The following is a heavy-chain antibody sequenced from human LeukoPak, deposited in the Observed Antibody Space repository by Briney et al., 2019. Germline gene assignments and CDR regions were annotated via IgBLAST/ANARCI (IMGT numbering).Heavy chain of an antibody. J-gene: IGHJ4*02. CDR1: GGSISSYY. CDR2: IYYSGST. CDR3: ARFSSSWSFHY. Sequence: KTSEALSLTCTVSGGSISSYYWSWIRQPPGKGLEWIGYIYYSGSTNYNPSLRSRVTISVDTSKNQFSLKLSSVTAADTAVYYCARFSSSWSFHYWGQGTLVTVSS. V-gene: IGHV4-59*01. D-gene: IGHD6-13*01.